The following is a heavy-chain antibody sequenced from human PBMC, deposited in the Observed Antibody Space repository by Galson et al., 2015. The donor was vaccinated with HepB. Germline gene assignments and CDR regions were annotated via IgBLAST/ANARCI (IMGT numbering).Heavy chain of an antibody. CDR3: ASDCDGSGSFYNMLGY. CDR1: GFTFSRHA. J-gene: IGHJ4*02. CDR2: ISSDYTSK. V-gene: IGHV3-30*07. D-gene: IGHD3-10*01. Sequence: SLRLSCAVSGFTFSRHAFHWGRQAPGRGLEWVALISSDYTSKFYADAVKGRLSISRGNSKDTVYLQMYSLRDEDTAVYYGASDCDGSGSFYNMLGYWGQGTMVTVSS.